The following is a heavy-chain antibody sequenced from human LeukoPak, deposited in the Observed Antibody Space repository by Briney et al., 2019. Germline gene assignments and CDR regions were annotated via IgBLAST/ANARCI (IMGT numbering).Heavy chain of an antibody. J-gene: IGHJ6*02. CDR3: ARIRGTKRYYYYYGMDV. CDR1: GFTLSTSGMC. V-gene: IGHV2-70*11. CDR2: IDWDDDK. D-gene: IGHD3-16*01. Sequence: SGPALVKPTQTLTLTCTFSGFTLSTSGMCVSWIRQPPGKALEWLARIDWDDDKYYSTSLKTRLTISKDTSKNQVVLTMTNMDPVDTATYYCARIRGTKRYYYYYGMDVWGQGATVTVSS.